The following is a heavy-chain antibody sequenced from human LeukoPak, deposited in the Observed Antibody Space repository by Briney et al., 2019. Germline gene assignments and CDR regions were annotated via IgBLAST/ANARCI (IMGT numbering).Heavy chain of an antibody. J-gene: IGHJ3*02. D-gene: IGHD3-16*01. CDR1: GFTFDNYA. CDR3: AKLRGSFDI. Sequence: GRSLRLSCAASGFTFDNYAMHWVRQAPGKGLEWVSYISWNSGLKGYADSVKGRFTISRDNAKNSLVLQMNSLTTGDTDLYYCAKLRGSFDIWGQGTMVVVSS. V-gene: IGHV3-9*01. CDR2: ISWNSGLK.